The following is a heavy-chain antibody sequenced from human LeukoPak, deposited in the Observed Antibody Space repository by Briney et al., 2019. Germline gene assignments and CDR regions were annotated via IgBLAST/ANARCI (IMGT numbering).Heavy chain of an antibody. CDR3: ARDYCSGGSCYSAPDWFDP. CDR2: MWFDGSDK. V-gene: IGHV3-33*01. J-gene: IGHJ5*02. Sequence: GGSLRLSRAASGFTFSDYVMHWVRQAPGKGLEWVSLMWFDGSDKYYADSVKGRFTISRDNAKNSLYLQMNSLRAEDTAVYYCARDYCSGGSCYSAPDWFDPWGQGTLVTVSS. CDR1: GFTFSDYV. D-gene: IGHD2-15*01.